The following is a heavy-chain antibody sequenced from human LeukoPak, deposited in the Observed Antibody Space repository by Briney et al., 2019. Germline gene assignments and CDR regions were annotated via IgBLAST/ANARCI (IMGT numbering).Heavy chain of an antibody. CDR3: ARLDKGIKAAHFDY. CDR1: GGSIRSSTYY. Sequence: PSETLSLTCTVSGGSIRSSTYYWGWIRQPPGKGLEWIGVISYSGSTYYNPSLKSRVTISVDTSKSHFSLKLSSVTAADTAIYYCARLDKGIKAAHFDYWGQGTLVTVSS. J-gene: IGHJ4*02. D-gene: IGHD6-25*01. CDR2: ISYSGST. V-gene: IGHV4-39*01.